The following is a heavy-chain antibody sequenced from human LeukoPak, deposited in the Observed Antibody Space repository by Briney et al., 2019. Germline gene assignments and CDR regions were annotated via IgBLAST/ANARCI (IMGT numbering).Heavy chain of an antibody. D-gene: IGHD3-16*01. V-gene: IGHV3-7*01. Sequence: GGSLRLSCAASGFSFSIYWMSWVRQAPGKGLEWVANIKQDGSEKYYVDSVKGRFTISRDNAKNSLYLQMNSLRAEDTAVYYCARDEFGGASFEPWGQGTLVTVSS. J-gene: IGHJ5*02. CDR1: GFSFSIYW. CDR2: IKQDGSEK. CDR3: ARDEFGGASFEP.